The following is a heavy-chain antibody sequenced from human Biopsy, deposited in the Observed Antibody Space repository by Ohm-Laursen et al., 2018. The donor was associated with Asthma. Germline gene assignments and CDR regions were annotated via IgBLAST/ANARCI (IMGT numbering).Heavy chain of an antibody. Sequence: GTLSLTCAVSGRSITSSSYYWGWIRQPPGKGVEWIGSMYHSGSPYYQPSLKSRATISVDTSKNQLSLKLSSVTAADTAVYFCVRHQYSSSWSTFDYWGQGTLVTVSS. CDR1: GRSITSSSYY. J-gene: IGHJ4*02. CDR2: MYHSGSP. CDR3: VRHQYSSSWSTFDY. V-gene: IGHV4-39*01. D-gene: IGHD3-22*01.